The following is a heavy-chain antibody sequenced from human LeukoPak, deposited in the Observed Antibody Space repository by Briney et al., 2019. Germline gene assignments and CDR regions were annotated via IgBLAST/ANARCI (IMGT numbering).Heavy chain of an antibody. CDR2: INHSGST. D-gene: IGHD6-13*01. J-gene: IGHJ5*02. CDR3: ARHPPRVYSSSWYRRHWFDP. CDR1: GGSFSGYY. Sequence: SETLSLTCAVYGGSFSGYYWSWIRQPPGKGLEWIGEINHSGSTNYNPSLKSRVTISVDTSKNQFSLKLSSVTAADTAVYYCARHPPRVYSSSWYRRHWFDPWGQGTLVTVSS. V-gene: IGHV4-34*01.